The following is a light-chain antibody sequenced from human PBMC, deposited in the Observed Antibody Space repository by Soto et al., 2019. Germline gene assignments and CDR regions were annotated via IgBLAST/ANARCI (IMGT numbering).Light chain of an antibody. J-gene: IGKJ1*01. V-gene: IGKV3-15*01. Sequence: EIVLTQSPGTLSLSPGERATLSCRASQSVSSSYLAWYQQKPGQAPRLLIFAASTRATVIPARFRGSGSGTEFTLTISDLQSEDFAVYYCQQYSNWPRTFGQGTKVDIK. CDR2: AAS. CDR3: QQYSNWPRT. CDR1: QSVSSSY.